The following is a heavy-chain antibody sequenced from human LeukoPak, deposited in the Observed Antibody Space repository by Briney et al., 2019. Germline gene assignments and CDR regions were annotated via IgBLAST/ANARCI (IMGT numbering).Heavy chain of an antibody. CDR2: IYHSGST. CDR3: ANFDY. V-gene: IGHV4-34*01. J-gene: IGHJ4*02. CDR1: GGSFSGYY. Sequence: SETLSLTCAVYGGSFSGYYWSWIRQPPGKGLEWIGEIYHSGSTNYNPSLKSRVTISVDKSKNQFSLKLSSVTAADTAVYYCANFDYWGQGTLVTVSS.